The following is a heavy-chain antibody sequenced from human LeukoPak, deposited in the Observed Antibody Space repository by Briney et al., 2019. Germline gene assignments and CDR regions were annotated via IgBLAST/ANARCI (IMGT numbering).Heavy chain of an antibody. Sequence: SETLSLTCTVSGGSFSTYYWSWIRQPPGKPLEWIGYIYYIGSTNYNPSLRSRVTISVDTSKNQFSLRLSSMTAADTAVYYCARGNKWFDPWGQGTLVTVSS. J-gene: IGHJ5*02. CDR3: ARGNKWFDP. V-gene: IGHV4-59*01. CDR1: GGSFSTYY. CDR2: IYYIGST.